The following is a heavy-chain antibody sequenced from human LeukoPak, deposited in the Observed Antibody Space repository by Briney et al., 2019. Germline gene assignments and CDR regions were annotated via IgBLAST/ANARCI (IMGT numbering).Heavy chain of an antibody. CDR1: GYTFTDYA. Sequence: GASVKVSCKASGYTFTDYALNWVRQAPGQGLQWMGWIHTNTGNPTYAQGFTGRFVFSLDTSVSTAYLQISGVRAEDTAVYYCAGKNSFDALDIWGQGTKVTVSS. D-gene: IGHD2/OR15-2a*01. J-gene: IGHJ3*02. CDR2: IHTNTGNP. V-gene: IGHV7-4-1*02. CDR3: AGKNSFDALDI.